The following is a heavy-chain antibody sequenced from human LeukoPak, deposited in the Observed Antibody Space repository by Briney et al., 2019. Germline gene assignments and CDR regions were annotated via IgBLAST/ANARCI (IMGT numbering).Heavy chain of an antibody. CDR2: IYYSGST. CDR3: ARQRMYTNYLDY. CDR1: GGSISRSNYY. V-gene: IGHV4-39*01. D-gene: IGHD1-1*01. Sequence: PSETLSLTCTVSGGSISRSNYYWGWIRQPPGKGLEWIGSIYYSGSTYYSPSLKSRVTISVDTSKNQFSLKLSSVTAADTAVYYCARQRMYTNYLDYWGQGSLVTVSS. J-gene: IGHJ4*02.